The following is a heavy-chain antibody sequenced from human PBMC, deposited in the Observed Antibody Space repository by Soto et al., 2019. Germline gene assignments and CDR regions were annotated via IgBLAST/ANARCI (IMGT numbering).Heavy chain of an antibody. D-gene: IGHD3-9*01. Sequence: SETLSLTCAVYGGSFSGYYWSWIRQTPGKGLEWIGEINHSGSTNYNPSLKSRVTISVDTSKNQFSLKLSSVTAADTAVYYCARHRTGLDSWGQGTLVTVSS. CDR2: INHSGST. V-gene: IGHV4-34*01. CDR3: ARHRTGLDS. CDR1: GGSFSGYY. J-gene: IGHJ4*02.